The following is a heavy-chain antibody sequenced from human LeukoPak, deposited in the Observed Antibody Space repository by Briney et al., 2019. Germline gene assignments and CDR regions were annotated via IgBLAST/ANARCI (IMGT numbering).Heavy chain of an antibody. J-gene: IGHJ4*02. CDR1: GFSFSSNW. CDR2: IKRDGSQK. Sequence: GGSLRLSCAAPGFSFSSNWMGWVRQAPGKGLEWVAHIKRDGSQKYYLDSVKGRFTISRDNSKNTLYLQMNSLRAEDTAVYYCARDPFADYWGQGTLVTVSS. V-gene: IGHV3-7*01. CDR3: ARDPFADY.